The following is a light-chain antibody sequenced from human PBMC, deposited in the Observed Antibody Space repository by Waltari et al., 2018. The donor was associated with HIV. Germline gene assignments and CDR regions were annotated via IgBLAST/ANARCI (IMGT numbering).Light chain of an antibody. CDR3: QSYDSSLSGFVV. CDR2: GNT. V-gene: IGLV1-40*01. CDR1: SSTIGAGHD. Sequence: QSVLTQPPSVSGAPGQRVTISCTGSSSTIGAGHDVHWYQQLPGTAPKVLIYGNTNRPSGVPDRFSGSKSGTSASLAITGLQAEDEADYYCQSYDSSLSGFVVFGGGTKVTVL. J-gene: IGLJ2*01.